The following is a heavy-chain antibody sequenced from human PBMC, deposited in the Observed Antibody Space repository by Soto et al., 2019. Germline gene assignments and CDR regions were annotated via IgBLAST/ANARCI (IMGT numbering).Heavy chain of an antibody. J-gene: IGHJ5*02. CDR2: ISYDGSNK. D-gene: IGHD2-2*01. CDR3: ARDSSVVPADNVNWFDP. CDR1: GFTFSSYA. V-gene: IGHV3-30-3*01. Sequence: GGSLRLSCAASGFTFSSYAMHWVRQAPGRGLEWVAVISYDGSNKYYADSVKGRFTISRDNSKNTLYLQMNSLRAEDTAVYYCARDSSVVPADNVNWFDPWGQGTLVTVSS.